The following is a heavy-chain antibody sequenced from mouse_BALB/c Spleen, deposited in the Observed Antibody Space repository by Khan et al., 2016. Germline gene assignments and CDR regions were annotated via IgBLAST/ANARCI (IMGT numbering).Heavy chain of an antibody. V-gene: IGHV3-2*02. J-gene: IGHJ4*01. D-gene: IGHD2-13*01. CDR2: ISYSGST. CDR1: GYSITSDYA. Sequence: EVQLQESGPGLVKPSQSLSLTCTVTGYSITSDYAWNWIRQFPGNKLEWMGYISYSGSTSYNPSLKSRISITRDTSKNQFFLQLNSVTTEDTATYYCAKSDYPYAMDSWGQGTAVPVTS. CDR3: AKSDYPYAMDS.